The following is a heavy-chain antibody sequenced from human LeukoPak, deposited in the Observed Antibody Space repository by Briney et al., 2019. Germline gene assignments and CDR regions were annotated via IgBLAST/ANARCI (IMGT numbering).Heavy chain of an antibody. V-gene: IGHV1-69*01. Sequence: ASVKVSCKASGGTFSSYAISWVRQAPGQGLEWMGGIIPIFGTANYAQKFQGRVTITADESTSTAYMELSSLGSEDTAVYYCARDGGHAYCGGDCYTGLEYFQHWGQGTLVTVSS. CDR3: ARDGGHAYCGGDCYTGLEYFQH. CDR1: GGTFSSYA. D-gene: IGHD2-21*02. J-gene: IGHJ1*01. CDR2: IIPIFGTA.